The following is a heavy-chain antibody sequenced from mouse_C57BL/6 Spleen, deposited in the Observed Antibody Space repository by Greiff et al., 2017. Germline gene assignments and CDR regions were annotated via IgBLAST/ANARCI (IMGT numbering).Heavy chain of an antibody. CDR3: ATQGIYYGNYEGGLDY. Sequence: VQRVESGPGLVAPSQCLSITCTASGFSLTSYGVSWVRQPPGKGLEWLGVIWGDGSTNYHSALISRLSISKDNSKSQVFLQLNSLQTDDTATYYCATQGIYYGNYEGGLDYWGQGTTLTVAS. J-gene: IGHJ2*01. V-gene: IGHV2-3*01. CDR2: IWGDGST. D-gene: IGHD2-1*01. CDR1: GFSLTSYG.